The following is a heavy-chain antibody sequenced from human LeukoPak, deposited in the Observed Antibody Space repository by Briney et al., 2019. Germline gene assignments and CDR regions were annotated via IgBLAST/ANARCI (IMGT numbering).Heavy chain of an antibody. D-gene: IGHD6-19*01. V-gene: IGHV3-23*01. CDR1: GFPFSNYA. J-gene: IGHJ4*02. CDR2: ISSSGGST. Sequence: GSLGLSCAASGFPFSNYAMSWVRQAQGKGLEWVSSISSSGGSTYYADSVKGRFTISRDNSKNTLYLQMNSLRAEDTAVYYCAKRGQHSSGWSFYFDSWGQGTRVTVSS. CDR3: AKRGQHSSGWSFYFDS.